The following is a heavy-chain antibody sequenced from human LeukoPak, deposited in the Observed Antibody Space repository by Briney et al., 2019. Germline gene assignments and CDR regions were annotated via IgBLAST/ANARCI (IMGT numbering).Heavy chain of an antibody. CDR3: ARGDYDILTGYRYFDY. J-gene: IGHJ4*02. CDR1: GGSISSGGYY. Sequence: SETLSLTCTVSGGSISSGGYYWSWIRQHPGTGLEWIGYIYYSGSTYYNPSLKSRVTISVDTSKNQFSLKLSSVTAADTAVYYCARGDYDILTGYRYFDYWGQGTLVTVSS. V-gene: IGHV4-31*03. D-gene: IGHD3-9*01. CDR2: IYYSGST.